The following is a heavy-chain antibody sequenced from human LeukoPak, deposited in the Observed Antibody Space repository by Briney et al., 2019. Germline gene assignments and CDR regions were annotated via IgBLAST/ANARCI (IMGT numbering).Heavy chain of an antibody. J-gene: IGHJ4*02. D-gene: IGHD3-16*01. V-gene: IGHV3-33*06. Sequence: GGSLRLSCAASGFTFSSYGMHWVRQAPGKGLEWVAVIWYDGSNKYYADSVKGRFTISRDNSKNTLYLQMNSLRAEDSAVYYCAKEAEGELYWGGYFEYWGQGTLVTVSS. CDR1: GFTFSSYG. CDR2: IWYDGSNK. CDR3: AKEAEGELYWGGYFEY.